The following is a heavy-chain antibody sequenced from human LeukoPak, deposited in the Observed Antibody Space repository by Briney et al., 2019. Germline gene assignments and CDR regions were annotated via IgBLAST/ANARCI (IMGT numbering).Heavy chain of an antibody. CDR1: GYTFTSYY. V-gene: IGHV1-46*01. J-gene: IGHJ4*02. D-gene: IGHD6-13*01. CDR3: ARSRRAAAGYFDY. Sequence: ASVKVSCKASGYTFTSYYMHWVRQAPGQGLEWIGIINPSGGSTSYAQKFQGRVTMTRDTSTSTVYMELSSLRSEDTAVYYCARSRRAAAGYFDYWGQGTLVTVS. CDR2: INPSGGST.